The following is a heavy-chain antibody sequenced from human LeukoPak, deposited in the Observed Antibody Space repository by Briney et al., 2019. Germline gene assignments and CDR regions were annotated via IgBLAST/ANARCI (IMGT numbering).Heavy chain of an antibody. CDR2: IYYSGST. CDR3: ARRGYSGYDYFIEN. Sequence: PSETLSLTCTVSGGSISSYYWSWIRQPPGKGLEWIGYIYYSGSTNYNPSLKSRVTISVDTSKNQFPLKLSSVTAADTAVYYCARRGYSGYDYFIENWGQGALVTVSS. V-gene: IGHV4-59*01. D-gene: IGHD5-12*01. CDR1: GGSISSYY. J-gene: IGHJ4*02.